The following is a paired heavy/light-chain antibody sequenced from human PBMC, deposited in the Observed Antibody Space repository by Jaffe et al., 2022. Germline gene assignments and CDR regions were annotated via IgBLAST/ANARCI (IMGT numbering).Heavy chain of an antibody. D-gene: IGHD5-18*01. CDR2: VYHGGSP. V-gene: IGHV4-38-2*01. CDR3: ARVPVTSMGRWAFDV. CDR1: GYSITMGYH. Sequence: QVRLQESGPGLVKPSETLSLTCAVSGYSITMGYHWGWIRQSPGKGLEWIGTVYHGGSPSYNPSLTSRVTISVDTSKNHFSLKLTSVTAADTAVYFCARVPVTSMGRWAFDVWGQGTMVTVSS. J-gene: IGHJ3*01.
Light chain of an antibody. CDR2: QAS. CDR3: QQYISYST. Sequence: DIQMTQSPSTLSASVGDRVTITCRASQSIGTWLAWYQQKPGKAPKFMIYQASTLESGIPSRFSGSGSGTEFTLTISSLQPDDFATYYCQQYISYSTFGQGTKVEVK. J-gene: IGKJ1*01. CDR1: QSIGTW. V-gene: IGKV1-5*03.